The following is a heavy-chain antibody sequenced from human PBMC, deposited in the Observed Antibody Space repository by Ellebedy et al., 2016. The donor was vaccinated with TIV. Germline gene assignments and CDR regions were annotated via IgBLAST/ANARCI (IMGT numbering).Heavy chain of an antibody. CDR1: GFTFSNAW. D-gene: IGHD5-18*01. CDR2: IKSKTDGCAS. Sequence: GESLKISCAASGFTFSNAWMNWVRQAPGKGLEWVGRIKSKTDGCASAYAAPVKGRFTISRDDSKNTLYLQMNSLKTEDTAVYFCTTVYRYNYDSVWGQGTLVTVSS. CDR3: TTVYRYNYDSV. J-gene: IGHJ4*02. V-gene: IGHV3-15*01.